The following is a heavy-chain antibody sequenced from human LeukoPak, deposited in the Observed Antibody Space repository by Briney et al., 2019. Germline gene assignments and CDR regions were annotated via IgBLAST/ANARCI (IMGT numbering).Heavy chain of an antibody. CDR1: GFRFSNFA. D-gene: IGHD5-12*01. Sequence: PGGSLRLSCAASGFRFSNFAMSWVRQAPGKGLEWVSLIIGSSGDTLYADSVKGRFTISRDISKNRLYLQMNSLRAEDTALYYCAKGAYDYIEMGYFDDWDQGTLVTVSS. CDR2: IIGSSGDT. CDR3: AKGAYDYIEMGYFDD. J-gene: IGHJ4*02. V-gene: IGHV3-23*01.